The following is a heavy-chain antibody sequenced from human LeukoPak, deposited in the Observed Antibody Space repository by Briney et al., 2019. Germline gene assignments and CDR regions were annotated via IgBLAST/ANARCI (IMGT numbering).Heavy chain of an antibody. D-gene: IGHD5-18*01. CDR2: IYYSGST. J-gene: IGHJ4*02. V-gene: IGHV4-59*12. CDR3: ARGGETPSRGYSYGLEPTGDY. Sequence: SETLSLTCAVYGGSFSGYYWSWIRQPPGKGLEWIGYIYYSGSTNYNPSLKSRVTISVDTSKNQFSLKLSSVTAADTAVYYCARGGETPSRGYSYGLEPTGDYWGQGTLVTVSS. CDR1: GGSFSGYY.